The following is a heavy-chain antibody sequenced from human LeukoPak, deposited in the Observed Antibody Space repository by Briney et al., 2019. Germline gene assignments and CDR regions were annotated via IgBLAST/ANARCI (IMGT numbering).Heavy chain of an antibody. Sequence: SETLSLTCTVSGGSISSYYWSWIRRPAGKGLEWIGRIYTSGSTNYNPSLKSRVTMSVDTSKNQFSLKLSSVTAADTAVYYCARRPPTRITMARCPFDYWGQGTLVTVSS. CDR3: ARRPPTRITMARCPFDY. CDR2: IYTSGST. D-gene: IGHD3-10*01. CDR1: GGSISSYY. J-gene: IGHJ4*02. V-gene: IGHV4-4*07.